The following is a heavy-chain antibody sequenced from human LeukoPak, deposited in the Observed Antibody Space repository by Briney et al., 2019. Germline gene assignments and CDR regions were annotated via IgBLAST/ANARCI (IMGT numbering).Heavy chain of an antibody. CDR2: ISGYNGNT. CDR1: GYTFTSYG. Sequence: ASVKVSCKASGYTFTSYGISWVRQAPGQGLEWMGWISGYNGNTKYAQNLQGRVTMTTDTSTSTAYMELRSLRSDDTAVYYCARDALGAAVAVVDYWGQGTLLTVSS. J-gene: IGHJ4*02. D-gene: IGHD6-19*01. V-gene: IGHV1-18*01. CDR3: ARDALGAAVAVVDY.